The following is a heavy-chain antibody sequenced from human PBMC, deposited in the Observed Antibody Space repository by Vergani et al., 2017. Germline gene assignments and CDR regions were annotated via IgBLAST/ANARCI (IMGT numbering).Heavy chain of an antibody. CDR3: AKDIGDSSGWYEGFDP. D-gene: IGHD6-19*01. CDR2: ISGSGGST. Sequence: EVQLLESGGGLVQPGGSLRLSCAASGFTFSSYAMSWVRQAPGKGLEWVSAISGSGGSTYYADSVKGRFTISRDNSKNTLYLQMNSLRAEDTAVYYCAKDIGDSSGWYEGFDPWGQGTLVTVSS. J-gene: IGHJ5*02. V-gene: IGHV3-23*01. CDR1: GFTFSSYA.